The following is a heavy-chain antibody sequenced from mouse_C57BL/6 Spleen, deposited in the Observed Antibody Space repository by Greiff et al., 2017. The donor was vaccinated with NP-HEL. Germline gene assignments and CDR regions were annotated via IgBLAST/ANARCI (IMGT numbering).Heavy chain of an antibody. Sequence: VQLKQSGTVLARPGASVKMSCKTSGYTFTSYWMHWVKQRPGQGLEWIGAIYPGNRDTSYNQKFKGKAKLTAGTSASTAYMELSSLTNEDSAVYYCTRSYDYDTYYFDYWGQGTTLTVSS. J-gene: IGHJ2*01. CDR2: IYPGNRDT. D-gene: IGHD2-4*01. CDR3: TRSYDYDTYYFDY. V-gene: IGHV1-5*01. CDR1: GYTFTSYW.